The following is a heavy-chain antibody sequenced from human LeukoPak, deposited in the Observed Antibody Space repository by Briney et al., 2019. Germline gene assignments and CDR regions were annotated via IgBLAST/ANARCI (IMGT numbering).Heavy chain of an antibody. J-gene: IGHJ4*02. V-gene: IGHV1-2*02. CDR3: ARVEMATITTLFDY. CDR1: GYTFTSYY. D-gene: IGHD5-24*01. Sequence: ASVKVSCKASGYTFTSYYMHWVRQAPGQGLEWMGWINPNSGGTNYAQKFQGRVTMTRDTSISTAYMELSKLRSDDTAVYYCARVEMATITTLFDYWGQGTLVTVSS. CDR2: INPNSGGT.